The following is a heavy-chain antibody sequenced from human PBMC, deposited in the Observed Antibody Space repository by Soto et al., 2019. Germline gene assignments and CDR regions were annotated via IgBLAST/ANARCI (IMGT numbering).Heavy chain of an antibody. Sequence: PSETLSLTCAVSGGSISSGGYSWSWIRQPPGKGLEWIGYIYHSGSTYYNPSLKSRVTISVDRSKNQFSLKLSSVTAADTAVYYCARVRGRVLWLGDFAGDWLDPSGQGTLVTVSS. CDR2: IYHSGST. D-gene: IGHD3-10*01. CDR3: ARVRGRVLWLGDFAGDWLDP. CDR1: GGSISSGGYS. V-gene: IGHV4-30-2*01. J-gene: IGHJ5*02.